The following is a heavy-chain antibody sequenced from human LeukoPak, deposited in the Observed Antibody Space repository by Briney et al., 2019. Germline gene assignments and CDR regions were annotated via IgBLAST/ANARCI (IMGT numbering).Heavy chain of an antibody. J-gene: IGHJ4*02. D-gene: IGHD6-19*01. Sequence: GGSLRLSCAASGFTFSSYWMTWVRQAPGKGLESVASIKQDGSEKYYVDSVKGRFTISRDNSKNTLYLQMNSLRAEDTAVYYCAKDRSGWYKDYWGQGTLVTVSS. CDR1: GFTFSSYW. CDR3: AKDRSGWYKDY. V-gene: IGHV3-7*05. CDR2: IKQDGSEK.